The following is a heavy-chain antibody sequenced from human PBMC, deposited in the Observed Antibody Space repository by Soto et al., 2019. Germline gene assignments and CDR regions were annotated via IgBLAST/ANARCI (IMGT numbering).Heavy chain of an antibody. CDR3: AREVPYYDFWSGADY. V-gene: IGHV3-7*01. CDR2: IKQDGSEK. CDR1: GFTFSSYW. J-gene: IGHJ4*02. D-gene: IGHD3-3*01. Sequence: GGSLRLSCAASGFTFSSYWMSWVRQAPGKGLEWVANIKQDGSEKYYVDSVKGRFTISRDNAKNSLYLQMNSLRAEDTAVYYCAREVPYYDFWSGADYWGQGTLVTVSS.